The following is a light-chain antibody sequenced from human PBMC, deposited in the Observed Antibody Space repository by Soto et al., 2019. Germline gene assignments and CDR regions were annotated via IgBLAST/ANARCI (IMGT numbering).Light chain of an antibody. Sequence: DIVMTQSPLSLPVTPGEPASISCRSSQSLLHSNGYNYLDWYLQKPGQSPQLLIYLGSNRASGVPDRFSGSGSDTDFTLEISRVEAEDVGVYYCMQALQTPPFAFGPGTKVDIK. CDR3: MQALQTPPFA. CDR2: LGS. J-gene: IGKJ3*01. CDR1: QSLLHSNGYNY. V-gene: IGKV2-28*01.